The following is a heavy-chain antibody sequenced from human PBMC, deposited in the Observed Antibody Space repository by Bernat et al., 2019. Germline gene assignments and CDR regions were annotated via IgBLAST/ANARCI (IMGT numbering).Heavy chain of an antibody. CDR1: GGSFSGYY. J-gene: IGHJ3*02. D-gene: IGHD5/OR15-5a*01. Sequence: QVQLQQWGAGLLKPSETLSLTCAVYGGSFSGYYWSWIRQAPGKGLEWIGEINHSGSTNYNPSLKSRVTISVDTSKSQFSLKLSSVNAADTAVDYSGSLRTAGRAFDIWGQGTMVTVSS. CDR3: GSLRTAGRAFDI. CDR2: INHSGST. V-gene: IGHV4-34*01.